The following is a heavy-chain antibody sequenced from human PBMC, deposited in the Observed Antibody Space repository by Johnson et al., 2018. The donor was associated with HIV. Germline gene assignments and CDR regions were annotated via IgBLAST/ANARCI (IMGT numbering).Heavy chain of an antibody. J-gene: IGHJ3*02. CDR3: AKDLGTGDDAFDI. V-gene: IGHV3-23*04. CDR1: GFTFSSYA. CDR2: ISGSGGNT. Sequence: MQLVESGGGVVQPGRSLRLSCAASGFTFSSYAMSWVRQAPGKGLEWVSGISGSGGNTYYADSVKGRFTISRDNSKNTLYLQMNSLRAEDTAVYYCAKDLGTGDDAFDIWGQGTMVTVSS. D-gene: IGHD7-27*01.